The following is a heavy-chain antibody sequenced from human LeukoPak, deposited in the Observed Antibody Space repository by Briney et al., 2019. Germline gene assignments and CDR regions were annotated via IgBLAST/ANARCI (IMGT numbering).Heavy chain of an antibody. CDR3: TTVSHFYL. CDR2: IKHDGTT. Sequence: PGGSLRLSCATSGFTFSDAWLSWVRQAPGKGREWVGRIKHDGTTDYAAPVKGRFTISRDVSKATLYLQMNSLKTEDTAIYYCTTVSHFYLGGQGTLVTVSS. V-gene: IGHV3-15*01. CDR1: GFTFSDAW. J-gene: IGHJ4*02. D-gene: IGHD2/OR15-2a*01.